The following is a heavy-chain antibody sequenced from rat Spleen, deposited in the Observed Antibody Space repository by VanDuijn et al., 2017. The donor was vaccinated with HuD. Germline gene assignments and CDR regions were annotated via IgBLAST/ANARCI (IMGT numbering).Heavy chain of an antibody. J-gene: IGHJ2*01. V-gene: IGHV5-20*01. CDR2: ISYDGGST. Sequence: EVQLVESGGGLIQPGRSLKLSCAASGFTFSDYNMAWVRQAPTKGLEWVASISYDGGSTYYRDSVKGRFTFSRDNAKSTLYLQINSLRSEDTATYYCTRGEEAIGGYWGQGVMVTVSS. CDR3: TRGEEAIGGY. D-gene: IGHD1-11*01. CDR1: GFTFSDYN.